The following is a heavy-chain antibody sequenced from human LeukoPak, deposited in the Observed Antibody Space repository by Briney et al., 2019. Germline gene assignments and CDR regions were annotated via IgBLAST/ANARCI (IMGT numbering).Heavy chain of an antibody. CDR1: GFTFSSYA. V-gene: IGHV3-30-3*01. J-gene: IGHJ4*02. CDR3: ASLPAPYVLRYFDWLASDYFDY. CDR2: ISYDGSNK. Sequence: GGSLRLSCAASGFTFSSYAMHWVRQAPGKGLEWVAVISYDGSNKYYADSVKGRFTISRDNSKNTLYLQMNSLRAEDTAVYYCASLPAPYVLRYFDWLASDYFDYWGQGTLVTVSS. D-gene: IGHD3-9*01.